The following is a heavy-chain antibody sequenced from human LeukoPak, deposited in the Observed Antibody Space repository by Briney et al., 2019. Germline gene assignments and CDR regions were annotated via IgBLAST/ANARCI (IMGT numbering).Heavy chain of an antibody. CDR2: ISGSGGST. CDR1: GFTFSSYA. D-gene: IGHD2-15*01. J-gene: IGHJ4*02. Sequence: PGGSLRLSCAASGFTFSSYAMSWVRQAPGKGLEWVSAISGSGGSTYYADSVKGRFTISRDNSKNTLYLQMNSLRAEDTAVYHCAKEDKIHCSGGSCYPYFDYWGQGTLVTVSS. V-gene: IGHV3-23*01. CDR3: AKEDKIHCSGGSCYPYFDY.